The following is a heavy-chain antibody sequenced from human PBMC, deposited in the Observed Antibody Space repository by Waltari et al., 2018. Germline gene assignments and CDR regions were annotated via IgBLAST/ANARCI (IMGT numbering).Heavy chain of an antibody. CDR3: ATQRYYYDSLL. V-gene: IGHV1-69*08. CDR2: IIPIFRTA. Sequence: QVQMVQSGAEVKKPGSSVTVYCKAYGGTFSSYDISWVRHVPGQGLEWMGRIIPIFRTANYAQKFQGRVTITADKSTSTAYMELSSLRSEDTALYYCATQRYYYDSLLWGQGTLVTVSS. J-gene: IGHJ4*02. D-gene: IGHD3-22*01. CDR1: GGTFSSYD.